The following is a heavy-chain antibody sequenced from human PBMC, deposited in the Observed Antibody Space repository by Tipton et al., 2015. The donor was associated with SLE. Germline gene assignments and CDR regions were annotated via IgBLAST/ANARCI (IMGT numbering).Heavy chain of an antibody. CDR3: AKEDFGSGSFDY. J-gene: IGHJ4*02. D-gene: IGHD3-10*01. CDR2: IGGSGGST. V-gene: IGHV3-23*01. CDR1: GFTFRTYA. Sequence: SLRLSCAASGFTFRTYAMAWVRQAPGKGLEWVSAIGGSGGSTNYADSVKGRFTISRDNSKNTLFLQMHSLRADDTAVYYCAKEDFGSGSFDYWGQGTLVTVSS.